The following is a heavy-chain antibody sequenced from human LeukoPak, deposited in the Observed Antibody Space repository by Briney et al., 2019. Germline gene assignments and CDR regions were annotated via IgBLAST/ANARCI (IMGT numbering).Heavy chain of an antibody. J-gene: IGHJ3*02. D-gene: IGHD6-13*01. CDR2: ISGSGGST. CDR1: GLIFSNYA. Sequence: GGSLRLSCATSGLIFSNYAMSWVRQAPGKGLEWVSAISGSGGSTYSADSVKGRFTISRDNSKNTLYLQMDRLRAEDTALYFWAKDRDQSRWYWRGGAFDIWGQGTRVTVSS. CDR3: AKDRDQSRWYWRGGAFDI. V-gene: IGHV3-23*01.